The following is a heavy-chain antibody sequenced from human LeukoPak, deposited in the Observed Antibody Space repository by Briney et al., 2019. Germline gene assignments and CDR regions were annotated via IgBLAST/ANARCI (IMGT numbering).Heavy chain of an antibody. V-gene: IGHV1-18*01. J-gene: IGHJ5*02. Sequence: ASVKVSCKASGYTFTSYGISWVRQAPGQGLEWMGWISAYNGNTNYAQKLQGRVTMTTDTSTSTAYMELRSLRSDDTAVYYCARDQGLLDYGSGNWFVPWGQGTLVTVSS. CDR3: ARDQGLLDYGSGNWFVP. CDR1: GYTFTSYG. CDR2: ISAYNGNT. D-gene: IGHD3-10*01.